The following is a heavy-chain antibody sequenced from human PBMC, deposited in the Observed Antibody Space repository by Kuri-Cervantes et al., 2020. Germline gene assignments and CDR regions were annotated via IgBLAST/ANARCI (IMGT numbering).Heavy chain of an antibody. V-gene: IGHV3-30*18. Sequence: GESLKISCAASGFTFSSYGMHWVRQAPGKGLEWVAVISYDGSNKYYADSVKGRFTISRDNSKNTLYLQMNSLRAEDTAVYYCAKDGYITMIVVVTMIDYWGQGILVTVSS. CDR3: AKDGYITMIVVVTMIDY. J-gene: IGHJ4*02. D-gene: IGHD3-22*01. CDR2: ISYDGSNK. CDR1: GFTFSSYG.